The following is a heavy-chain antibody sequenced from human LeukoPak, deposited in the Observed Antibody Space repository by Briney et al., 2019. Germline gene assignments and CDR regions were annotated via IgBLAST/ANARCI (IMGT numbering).Heavy chain of an antibody. J-gene: IGHJ4*02. CDR1: GFTFENYW. Sequence: GGSLRLSCAASGFTFENYWMIWVRQVPRKGPEWVANIKQDGSVEHYLDSVKGRFTIPRDNAKNSLFLQMNSLIAEDTAVYYCARWAGVTDQWGQGTLVTVSS. CDR3: ARWAGVTDQ. V-gene: IGHV3-7*01. D-gene: IGHD5-18*01. CDR2: IKQDGSVE.